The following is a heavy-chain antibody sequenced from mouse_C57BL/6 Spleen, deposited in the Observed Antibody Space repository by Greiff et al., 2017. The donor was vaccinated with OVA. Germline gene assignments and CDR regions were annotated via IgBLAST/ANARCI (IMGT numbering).Heavy chain of an antibody. CDR3: ASDRDYGSSYAMDY. CDR2: IYPRSGNT. Sequence: QVQLKESGAELARPGASVKLSCKASGYTFTSYGISWVKQRTGQGLEWIGEIYPRSGNTYYNEKFKGKATLTADKSSSKAYMELRSLTSEDSAVYFCASDRDYGSSYAMDYWGQGTSVTVSS. V-gene: IGHV1-81*01. J-gene: IGHJ4*01. CDR1: GYTFTSYG. D-gene: IGHD1-1*01.